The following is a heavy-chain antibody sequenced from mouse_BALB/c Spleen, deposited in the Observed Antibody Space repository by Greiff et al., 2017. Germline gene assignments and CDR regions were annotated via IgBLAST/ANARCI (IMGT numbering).Heavy chain of an antibody. CDR2: ISDGGSYT. CDR1: GFTFSDYY. Sequence: DVQLVESGGGLVKPGGSLKLSCAASGFTFSDYYMYWVRQTPEKRLEWVATISDGGSYTYYPDSVKGRFTISRDNAKNNLYLQMSSLKSEDTAMYYCARDQDYGNLYFDVWGAGTTVTVSS. J-gene: IGHJ1*01. CDR3: ARDQDYGNLYFDV. D-gene: IGHD2-1*01. V-gene: IGHV5-4*02.